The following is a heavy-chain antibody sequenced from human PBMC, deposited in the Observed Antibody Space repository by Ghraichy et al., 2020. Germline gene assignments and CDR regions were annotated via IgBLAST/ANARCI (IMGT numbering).Heavy chain of an antibody. J-gene: IGHJ4*02. CDR2: INTDTENP. CDR3: ARYYPDGTGSYYMDY. Sequence: ASVKVSCKASGYTFTKYAIIWVRQAPGQGLEWMGWINTDTENPTYAQDFTGRFVFSLDTSVSTAYLQINYLGTEDTAVYFCARYYPDGTGSYYMDYWGQGTLVPVSS. V-gene: IGHV7-4-1*02. CDR1: GYTFTKYA. D-gene: IGHD3-22*01.